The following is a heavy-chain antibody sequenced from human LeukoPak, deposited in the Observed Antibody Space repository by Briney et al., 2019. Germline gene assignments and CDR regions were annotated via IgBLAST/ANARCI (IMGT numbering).Heavy chain of an antibody. Sequence: PGGSLRLSCAASGFTFSSYGMHWVPEAPGKGLEGVAFIRYDGSNKYYADSVKGRFTISRDNSKNTLYLQMNSLRAEDTAVYYCAKGGKYYYDSSGYLIDYWGQGTLVSVSS. D-gene: IGHD3-22*01. CDR2: IRYDGSNK. V-gene: IGHV3-30*02. J-gene: IGHJ4*02. CDR3: AKGGKYYYDSSGYLIDY. CDR1: GFTFSSYG.